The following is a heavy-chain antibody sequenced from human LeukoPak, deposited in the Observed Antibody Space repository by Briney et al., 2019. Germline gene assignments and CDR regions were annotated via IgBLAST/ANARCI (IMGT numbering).Heavy chain of an antibody. J-gene: IGHJ4*02. V-gene: IGHV1-18*01. CDR2: ISAYNGHK. D-gene: IGHD1-14*01. CDR3: ARDAILDGTFDY. Sequence: ASVKVSCKASGYTFTSYGISWVRQAPGQGLEWMGWISAYNGHKKYAQKLKGRVTMTTDKSTSIAYMELRSLRSDDTAVYYCARDAILDGTFDYWGQGTLVTVSS. CDR1: GYTFTSYG.